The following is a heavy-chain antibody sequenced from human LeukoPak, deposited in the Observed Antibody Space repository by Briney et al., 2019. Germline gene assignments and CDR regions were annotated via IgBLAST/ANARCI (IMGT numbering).Heavy chain of an antibody. V-gene: IGHV1-8*03. D-gene: IGHD3-22*01. CDR2: MNPNSGNT. CDR1: GYTFTSYD. Sequence: ASVKVSCKASGYTFTSYDINWVRQATGQGLEWMGWMNPNSGNTGYAQKFQGRATITRNTSISTAYMELSSLRSEDTAVYYCARGPHYYYDSSGYATFDYWGQGTLVTVSS. J-gene: IGHJ4*02. CDR3: ARGPHYYYDSSGYATFDY.